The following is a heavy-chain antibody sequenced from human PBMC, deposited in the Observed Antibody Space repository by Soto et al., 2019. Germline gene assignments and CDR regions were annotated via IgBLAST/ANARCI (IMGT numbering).Heavy chain of an antibody. CDR3: ARDGGDPPHWDY. V-gene: IGHV4-61*01. CDR1: GGSVSSGSYY. CDR2: IYYSGST. Sequence: QVQLQESGPGLVKPSETLSLTCTVSGGSVSSGSYYWSWIRQPPGKGLEWIGYIYYSGSTNYNPSLKSRVTIPVDTSKNQFSLKLSSVPAADTAVYYCARDGGDPPHWDYWGQGTLVTVSS. J-gene: IGHJ4*02. D-gene: IGHD2-21*02.